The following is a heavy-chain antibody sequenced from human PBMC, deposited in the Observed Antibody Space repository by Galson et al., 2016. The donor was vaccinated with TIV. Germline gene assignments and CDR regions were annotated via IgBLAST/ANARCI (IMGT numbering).Heavy chain of an antibody. V-gene: IGHV3-74*01. CDR3: ARGLYEEYSVGLDS. CDR2: LNNDGSRT. CDR1: GFTFSNYW. D-gene: IGHD3-10*02. J-gene: IGHJ5*01. Sequence: SLRLSCAASGFTFSNYWMYWVRQVPGKGLVWVSRLNNDGSRTAYADSVNFRFTISRDNAKNTLFLKMNSLRADDTALYYCARGLYEEYSVGLDSWGQEPWSPSPQ.